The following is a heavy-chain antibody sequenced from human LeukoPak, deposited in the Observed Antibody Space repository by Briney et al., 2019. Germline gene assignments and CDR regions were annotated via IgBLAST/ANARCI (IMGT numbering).Heavy chain of an antibody. Sequence: GGSLRLSCAASGFTFSSYWMSWVRQAPGKGLEWVANIKQDGSEKYYVDSVKGRFTISRDNAKNSLYLQMNSLRAEDTAVYYCAKDELNVPAAPDYWGQGTLVTVSS. CDR1: GFTFSSYW. V-gene: IGHV3-7*03. J-gene: IGHJ4*02. CDR3: AKDELNVPAAPDY. CDR2: IKQDGSEK. D-gene: IGHD2-2*01.